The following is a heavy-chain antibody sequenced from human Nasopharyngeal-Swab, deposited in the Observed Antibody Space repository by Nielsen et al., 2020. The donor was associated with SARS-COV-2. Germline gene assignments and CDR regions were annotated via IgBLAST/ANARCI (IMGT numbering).Heavy chain of an antibody. J-gene: IGHJ6*02. D-gene: IGHD6-6*01. Sequence: GESLKISCAASGFTFSSYSMNWVRQAPGKGLECISYISSSGNNIHYADSVKGRFTISRDNAKNSLYLQMTSLRPEDTAVYYCASDRSSYFFAMDVWGQGTTVTVSS. CDR2: ISSSGNNI. CDR1: GFTFSSYS. CDR3: ASDRSSYFFAMDV. V-gene: IGHV3-48*04.